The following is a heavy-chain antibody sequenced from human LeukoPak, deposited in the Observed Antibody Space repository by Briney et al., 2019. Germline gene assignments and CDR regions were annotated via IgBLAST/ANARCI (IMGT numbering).Heavy chain of an antibody. V-gene: IGHV3-21*04. D-gene: IGHD3-10*01. CDR1: RFTFSSYS. Sequence: GGSLRLSCAASRFTFSSYSMNWVRQAPGKGLEWVSSISSSGSYIYYADSVKGRFTISRDNSKNTLYLQMNSLRAEDTAVYYCAKDGPTYGSGTDFFDYWGQGTLVTVSS. J-gene: IGHJ4*02. CDR3: AKDGPTYGSGTDFFDY. CDR2: ISSSGSYI.